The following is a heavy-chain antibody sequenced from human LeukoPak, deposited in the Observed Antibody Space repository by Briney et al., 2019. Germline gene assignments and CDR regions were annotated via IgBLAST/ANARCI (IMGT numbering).Heavy chain of an antibody. Sequence: GGSLRHSCAASGFTFSNYWMHWVRQAPGKGLEWVSVIYTNGNTYYADSVKGRFTISRDNSENTLDLQMSSLRAEDTAVYYCARGEPFDVWGQGTMVTVSS. CDR2: IYTNGNT. V-gene: IGHV3-66*02. CDR1: GFTFSNYW. J-gene: IGHJ3*01. D-gene: IGHD1-14*01. CDR3: ARGEPFDV.